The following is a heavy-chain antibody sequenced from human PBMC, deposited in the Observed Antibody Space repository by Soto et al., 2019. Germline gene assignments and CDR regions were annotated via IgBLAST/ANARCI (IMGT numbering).Heavy chain of an antibody. V-gene: IGHV1-69*13. CDR2: IIPIFGTA. J-gene: IGHJ4*02. Sequence: SVKVSCKASGGTFSSYAISWVRQAPGQGLEWMGGIIPIFGTANYAQKFQGRVTITADESTSTAYMELSSLRSEDTAVYYCARDQGFFSGYDILTGYSAWLDYWGQGTLVTVSS. CDR1: GGTFSSYA. CDR3: ARDQGFFSGYDILTGYSAWLDY. D-gene: IGHD3-9*01.